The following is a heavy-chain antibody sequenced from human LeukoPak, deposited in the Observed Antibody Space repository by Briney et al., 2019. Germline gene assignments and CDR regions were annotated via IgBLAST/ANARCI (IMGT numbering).Heavy chain of an antibody. J-gene: IGHJ5*02. Sequence: GRSLRLSCAASGFTFSSYGMHWVRQAPGKGLEWVAVIWYDGSNKYYADSVKGRFTISRDNSKNTLYLQMNSLRAEDTAVYYCARDRKPPNWFDPWGQGTLVTVSS. CDR2: IWYDGSNK. V-gene: IGHV3-33*01. CDR3: ARDRKPPNWFDP. CDR1: GFTFSSYG.